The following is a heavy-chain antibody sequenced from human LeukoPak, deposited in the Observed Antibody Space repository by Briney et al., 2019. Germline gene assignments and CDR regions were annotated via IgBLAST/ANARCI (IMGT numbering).Heavy chain of an antibody. CDR3: ARGGEGGYPDYFDY. CDR2: ISYDGSNK. J-gene: IGHJ4*02. CDR1: GFTFSSYA. V-gene: IGHV3-30-3*01. Sequence: GGSLRLSCAASGFTFSSYAMHWVRQAPGKGLEWVAVISYDGSNKYYADSVKGRFTISRDNSKNTLYLQMNSLRAEDTAVYYCARGGEGGYPDYFDYWGQGTLVTVSS. D-gene: IGHD5-12*01.